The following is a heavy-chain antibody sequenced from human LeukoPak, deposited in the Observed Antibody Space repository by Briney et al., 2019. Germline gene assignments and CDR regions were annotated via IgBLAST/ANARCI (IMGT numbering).Heavy chain of an antibody. Sequence: EASVKVSCKASGGTFSSYAISWVRQAPGQRLEWMGGIIPIFGTANYAQKFQGRVTITADESTSTAYMELSSLRSEDTAVYYCARYANTHLYYYYYGMDVWGQGTTVTVSS. V-gene: IGHV1-69*13. J-gene: IGHJ6*02. CDR3: ARYANTHLYYYYYGMDV. CDR2: IIPIFGTA. D-gene: IGHD2-2*02. CDR1: GGTFSSYA.